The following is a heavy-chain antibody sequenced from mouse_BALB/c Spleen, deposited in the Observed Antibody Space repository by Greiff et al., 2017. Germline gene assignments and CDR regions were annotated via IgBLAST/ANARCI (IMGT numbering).Heavy chain of an antibody. D-gene: IGHD4-1*01. CDR2: INPDSSTI. CDR3: ARPGWEGYAMDY. V-gene: IGHV4-1*02. J-gene: IGHJ4*01. CDR1: GFDFSRYW. Sequence: EVQRVESGGGLVQPGGSLKLSCAASGFDFSRYWMSWVRQAPGKGLEWIGEINPDSSTINYTPSLKDKFIISRDNAKNTLYLQMSKVRSEDTALYYCARPGWEGYAMDYWGQGTSVTVSS.